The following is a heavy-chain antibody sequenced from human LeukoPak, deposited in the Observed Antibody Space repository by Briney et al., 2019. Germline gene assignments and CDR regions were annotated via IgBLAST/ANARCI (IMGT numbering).Heavy chain of an antibody. CDR3: GYYNWGGYSPPDS. CDR2: APHDGTSP. J-gene: IGHJ5*01. V-gene: IGHV3-30*03. D-gene: IGHD3-10*01. Sequence: GGSLRLSCAVSGFTFNSHHMHWVRQAPNKGLDWVAVAPHDGTSPSHAASVNGRFTISRDSSKNTLYLQMKTLRSEDTAGYYCGYYNWGGYSPPDSGGQGTQVTVSS. CDR1: GFTFNSHH.